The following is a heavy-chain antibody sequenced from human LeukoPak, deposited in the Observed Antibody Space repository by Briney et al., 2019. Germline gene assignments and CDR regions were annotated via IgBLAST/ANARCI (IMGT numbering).Heavy chain of an antibody. CDR1: GCTFTSYG. CDR2: ISAYNGNT. V-gene: IGHV1-18*01. Sequence: GASVKVSCKASGCTFTSYGISWVRQAPGQALEWMGWISAYNGNTNYAQKLQARVTMTTDTPTSTAYMELRSMRSDDTAVYYFARDLPGGNSCRHYYYYYYMDVWGKGTTVTVSS. CDR3: ARDLPGGNSCRHYYYYYYMDV. J-gene: IGHJ6*03. D-gene: IGHD4-23*01.